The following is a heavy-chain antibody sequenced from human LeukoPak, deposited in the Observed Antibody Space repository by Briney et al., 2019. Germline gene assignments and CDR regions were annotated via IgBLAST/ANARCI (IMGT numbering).Heavy chain of an antibody. CDR3: ARAVDYGGNSWAFDI. D-gene: IGHD4-23*01. CDR1: GFPLSNHY. CDR2: IYYSGST. Sequence: LRLSCTVSGFPLSNHYMTWIRQPPGKGLEWIGYIYYSGSTYYNPSLKSRVTISVDTSKNQFSLKLSSVTAADTAVYYCARAVDYGGNSWAFDIWGQGTMVTVSS. V-gene: IGHV4-30-4*08. J-gene: IGHJ3*02.